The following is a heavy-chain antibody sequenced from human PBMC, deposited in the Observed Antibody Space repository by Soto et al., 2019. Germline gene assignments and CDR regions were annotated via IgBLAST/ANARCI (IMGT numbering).Heavy chain of an antibody. V-gene: IGHV1-2*04. Sequence: QVQLVQSGTEVKRPGASVKVSCKTSGYTFKLYYMHWVRQAPGQGLEWMGWINSNSGDTYYAQDFQGWVTMTRDRSTPTVYMELKSLRSGDTAFYYCTRLMDVWGQRTTVTVS. CDR3: TRLMDV. J-gene: IGHJ6*02. CDR2: INSNSGDT. CDR1: GYTFKLYY.